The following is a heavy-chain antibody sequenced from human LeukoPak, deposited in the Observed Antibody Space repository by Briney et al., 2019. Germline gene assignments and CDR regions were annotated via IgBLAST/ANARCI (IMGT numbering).Heavy chain of an antibody. CDR1: GFTFGGYS. V-gene: IGHV3-7*02. CDR3: ARGKASGGYSGYGLDAFDI. Sequence: PGGSLRLSCAASGFTFGGYSMSWVRQAPGKGLEWVANIKPDGSDKYYVDSVKGRFTISRDNSKNTLYLQMNSLRAEDTAVYYCARGKASGGYSGYGLDAFDIWGQGTMVTVSS. D-gene: IGHD5-12*01. J-gene: IGHJ3*02. CDR2: IKPDGSDK.